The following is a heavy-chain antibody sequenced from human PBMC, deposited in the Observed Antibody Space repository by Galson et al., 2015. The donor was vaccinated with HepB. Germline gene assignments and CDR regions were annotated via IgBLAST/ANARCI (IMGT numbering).Heavy chain of an antibody. Sequence: SETLSLTCAVYGGSLNGYYWSWIRQSPGKGLEWLGDVSHSGPVNSNPSLKRRVTMSVDTSKSQFSLKLSSVTAADTAVYYCARGDFTDYGVLTGPDLRLEYWGQGTLVTVSS. V-gene: IGHV4-34*01. CDR3: ARGDFTDYGVLTGPDLRLEY. CDR1: GGSLNGYY. CDR2: VSHSGPV. D-gene: IGHD3-9*01. J-gene: IGHJ4*02.